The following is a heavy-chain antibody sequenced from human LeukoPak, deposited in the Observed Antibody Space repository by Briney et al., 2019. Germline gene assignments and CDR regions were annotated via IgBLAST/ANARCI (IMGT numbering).Heavy chain of an antibody. CDR2: IYYSGST. D-gene: IGHD3-22*01. V-gene: IGHV4-39*01. Sequence: KPSETLSLTCTVSGGSISSNNYYWDWIRQPPGKGLEWIGSIYYSGSTSYNPSHKSRVTISVDTSKNQFSLKLSSVTAADTAVYYCARRIVVIAAYYFDYWGQGTLVTVSS. CDR1: GGSISSNNYY. CDR3: ARRIVVIAAYYFDY. J-gene: IGHJ4*02.